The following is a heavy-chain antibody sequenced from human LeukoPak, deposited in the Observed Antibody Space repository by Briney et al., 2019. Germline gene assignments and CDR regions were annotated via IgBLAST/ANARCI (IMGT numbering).Heavy chain of an antibody. CDR1: GFTFSNYW. J-gene: IGHJ5*02. V-gene: IGHV3-7*01. CDR2: IKQDESEK. D-gene: IGHD2-2*01. Sequence: GGSLRLSCAASGFTFSNYWMTWVRQAPGKGVEWVANIKQDESEKYYVDSVKGRFTISRDNAKNSLHLQMNSLRAEDTAVYYCATSSNAPANHWGQGTLVTVSS. CDR3: ATSSNAPANH.